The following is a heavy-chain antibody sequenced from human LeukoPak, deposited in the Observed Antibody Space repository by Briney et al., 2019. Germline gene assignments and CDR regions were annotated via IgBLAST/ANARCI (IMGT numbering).Heavy chain of an antibody. CDR3: ARGTELTRTSGHYSFDY. D-gene: IGHD1-7*01. CDR2: ISGSGTA. V-gene: IGHV4-4*07. J-gene: IGHJ4*02. CDR1: AGSINTYF. Sequence: SETLSLTCTVSAGSINTYFWTWVRQPAGKGLEWIGRISGSGTAYYIPSLESRVTISLDTANNQLFLRMTSVSAADTAVYYCARGTELTRTSGHYSFDYWGQGTLVTVSS.